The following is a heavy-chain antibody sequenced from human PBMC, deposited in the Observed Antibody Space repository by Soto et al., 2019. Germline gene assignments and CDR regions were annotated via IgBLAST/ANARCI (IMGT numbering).Heavy chain of an antibody. V-gene: IGHV4-59*08. D-gene: IGHD6-13*01. CDR1: GDSISSYY. CDR3: ARHRSSWDFFDY. J-gene: IGHJ4*02. CDR2: IYYSGST. Sequence: QVQLQESGPGRMKPSETLALTCTVSGDSISSYYWSWIRRPPGKGLECIGYIYYSGSTNYNPSLKSRVTISVDTSKKQFSLKLSSVTAADTAVYYCARHRSSWDFFDYWGQGTLVTVSS.